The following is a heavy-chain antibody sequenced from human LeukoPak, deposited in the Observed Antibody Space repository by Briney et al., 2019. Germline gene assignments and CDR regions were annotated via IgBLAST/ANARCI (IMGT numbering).Heavy chain of an antibody. Sequence: ASVKVSCKASGYTFTSYYMHWVRQAPGQGLEWMGIINPSGGSTSYAQKFQGRVTITADKSTSTAYTELSSLRSEDTAVYYCARVDYVWGSYRYFDYWGQGTLVTVSS. J-gene: IGHJ4*02. CDR2: INPSGGST. CDR1: GYTFTSYY. D-gene: IGHD3-16*02. CDR3: ARVDYVWGSYRYFDY. V-gene: IGHV1-46*01.